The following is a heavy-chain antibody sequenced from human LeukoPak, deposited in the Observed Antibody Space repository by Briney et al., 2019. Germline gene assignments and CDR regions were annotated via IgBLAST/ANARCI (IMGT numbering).Heavy chain of an antibody. J-gene: IGHJ4*02. CDR2: IYPGDSDT. CDR3: ARISEAHRGGRGDY. V-gene: IGHV5-51*07. D-gene: IGHD3-10*01. CDR1: GYSFISYW. Sequence: GESLKISRKGSGYSFISYWIGWVHQMPGKGLEWMGIIYPGDSDTRYSPSFQGQVTISADKSISTAYLQWSSLKASDTAMYYCARISEAHRGGRGDYWGQGTLVTVSS.